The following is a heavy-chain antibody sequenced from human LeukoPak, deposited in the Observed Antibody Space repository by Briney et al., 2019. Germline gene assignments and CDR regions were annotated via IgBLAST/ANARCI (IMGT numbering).Heavy chain of an antibody. CDR2: IKQDGSEK. D-gene: IGHD3-10*01. CDR1: GFTFSSYW. V-gene: IGHV3-7*01. Sequence: GGSLRLSCAASGFTFSSYWMSWVRQAPGKGLEWVANIKQDGSEKYYVDSVKGRFTISRDNAKNSLYLQMNSLRAEDTAVYYCARDGGRDYGELLDKDYWGQGTLVTVSS. J-gene: IGHJ4*02. CDR3: ARDGGRDYGELLDKDY.